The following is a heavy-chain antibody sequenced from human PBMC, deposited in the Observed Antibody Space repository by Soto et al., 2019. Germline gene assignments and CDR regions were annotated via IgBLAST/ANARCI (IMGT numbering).Heavy chain of an antibody. V-gene: IGHV4-59*01. D-gene: IGHD7-27*01. Sequence: SETLSLTCTVSGGSISSYYWSWIRQPPGKGLEWIGYIYYSGSTNYNPSLKSRVTISVDTSKNQFSLKLSSVTAADTAVYYCARATNRERVRPYYMDVWGKGTTVTVSS. CDR3: ARATNRERVRPYYMDV. J-gene: IGHJ6*03. CDR2: IYYSGST. CDR1: GGSISSYY.